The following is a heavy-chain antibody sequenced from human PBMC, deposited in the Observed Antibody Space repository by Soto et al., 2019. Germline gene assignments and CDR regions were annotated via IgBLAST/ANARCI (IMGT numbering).Heavy chain of an antibody. CDR2: IIPILGIA. Sequence: SVKVSCKASGGTFSSYTISWVRQAPGQGLEWMGRIIPILGIANYAQKFQGRVTITADKSTSTAYMELSSLRSEDTAVYYCARDSVNYDILTGYYTLYNWFDPWGQGTLVTVSS. CDR3: ARDSVNYDILTGYYTLYNWFDP. CDR1: GGTFSSYT. D-gene: IGHD3-9*01. J-gene: IGHJ5*02. V-gene: IGHV1-69*04.